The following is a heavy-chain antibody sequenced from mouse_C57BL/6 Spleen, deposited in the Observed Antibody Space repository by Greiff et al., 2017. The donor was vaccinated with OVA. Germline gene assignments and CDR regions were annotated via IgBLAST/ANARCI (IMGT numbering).Heavy chain of an antibody. CDR2: INYDGSST. V-gene: IGHV5-16*01. CDR1: GFTFSDYY. J-gene: IGHJ3*01. D-gene: IGHD2-4*01. CDR3: ARADDYPAWFAY. Sequence: EVQRVESEGGLVQPGSSMKLSCTASGFTFSDYYMAWVRQVPEKGLEWVANINYDGSSTYYLDSLKSRFIISRDNAKNILYLQMSSLKSEDTATYYCARADDYPAWFAYWGQGTLVTVSA.